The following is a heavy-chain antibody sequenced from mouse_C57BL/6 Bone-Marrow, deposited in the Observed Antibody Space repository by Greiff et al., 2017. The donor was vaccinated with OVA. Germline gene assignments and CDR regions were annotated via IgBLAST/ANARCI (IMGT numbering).Heavy chain of an antibody. Sequence: VQLQQSGAELVKPGASVKISCKASGYAFSSYWMHWVKQRPGKGLAWIGQIYPGDGDTNYNGKFKGKATLTADKSSSTAYMQLSSLTSEDSAVYFCARSRFLSIAYWGQGTLVTVSA. D-gene: IGHD3-2*02. V-gene: IGHV1-80*01. CDR3: ARSRFLSIAY. CDR1: GYAFSSYW. CDR2: IYPGDGDT. J-gene: IGHJ3*01.